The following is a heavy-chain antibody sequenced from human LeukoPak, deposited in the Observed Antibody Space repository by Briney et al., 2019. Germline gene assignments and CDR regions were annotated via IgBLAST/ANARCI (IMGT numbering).Heavy chain of an antibody. CDR1: GFTFSSYG. CDR3: ARAGVFWFGESKFDS. V-gene: IGHV3-30*03. Sequence: GGSLRLSCAASGFTFSSYGMHWVRQAPGKGLEWVAVISYDGSNKYYADSVKGRFTISRDNSKNTLYLQMNSLRAEDTAVYYCARAGVFWFGESKFDSWGQGTRVTVSS. CDR2: ISYDGSNK. D-gene: IGHD3-10*01. J-gene: IGHJ4*02.